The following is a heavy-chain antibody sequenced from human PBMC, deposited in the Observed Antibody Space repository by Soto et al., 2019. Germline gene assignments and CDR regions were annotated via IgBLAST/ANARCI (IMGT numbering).Heavy chain of an antibody. CDR3: AIYDFWSGYYLFDH. V-gene: IGHV4-4*02. CDR1: SGSISNRNW. J-gene: IGHJ4*02. D-gene: IGHD3-3*01. Sequence: QVQLQESGPGLVKPSGTLSLTCAVPSGSISNRNWWSWVRQPPGKGLEWIGEIYQTGTTNYNPSLKSRVTISVDKSKNQFSLILRSVTAADTAVYYCAIYDFWSGYYLFDHWGKGTPVTVSS. CDR2: IYQTGTT.